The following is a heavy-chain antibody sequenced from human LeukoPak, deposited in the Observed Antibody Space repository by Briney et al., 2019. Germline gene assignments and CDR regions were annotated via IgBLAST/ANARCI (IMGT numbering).Heavy chain of an antibody. CDR3: ATNDYYYYGMDV. CDR2: IYSGGST. CDR1: GFTFSSNY. Sequence: PGGSLRLSCAASGFTFSSNYMSWVRQAPGKGLEWVSVIYSGGSTYYSDSVKGRFTISRDNSKNTLYLQMNSLRAEDTAVYYCATNDYYYYGMDVWGQGTTVTVSS. D-gene: IGHD2-8*01. J-gene: IGHJ6*02. V-gene: IGHV3-66*01.